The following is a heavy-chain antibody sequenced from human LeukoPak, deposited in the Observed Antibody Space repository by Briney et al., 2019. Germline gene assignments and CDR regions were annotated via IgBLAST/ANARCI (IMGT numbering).Heavy chain of an antibody. Sequence: ASVKVSCKASGGTFSSYAISWVRQAPGQGLEWMGGIIPIFGTANYAQKFLGRVTITTDESTSTAYMELSSLRSEDTAVYYCARDSIEYNWNYEGGYYFDYWGQGTLVTVSS. CDR2: IIPIFGTA. J-gene: IGHJ4*02. CDR1: GGTFSSYA. V-gene: IGHV1-69*05. CDR3: ARDSIEYNWNYEGGYYFDY. D-gene: IGHD1-7*01.